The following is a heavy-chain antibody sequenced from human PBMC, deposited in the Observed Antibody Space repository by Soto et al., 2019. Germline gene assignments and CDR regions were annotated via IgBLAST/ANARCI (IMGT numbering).Heavy chain of an antibody. Sequence: GGSLRLSCAASGFTFSNAWMSWVRQAPGKGLEWVGRIKSKTDGGTTDYAAPVKGRFTISRDDSKNTLYLQMNGLKTEDTAVYYCTTGIALWLPVFAFDIWGQGTMVTVSS. CDR3: TTGIALWLPVFAFDI. D-gene: IGHD5-18*01. CDR2: IKSKTDGGTT. V-gene: IGHV3-15*01. CDR1: GFTFSNAW. J-gene: IGHJ3*02.